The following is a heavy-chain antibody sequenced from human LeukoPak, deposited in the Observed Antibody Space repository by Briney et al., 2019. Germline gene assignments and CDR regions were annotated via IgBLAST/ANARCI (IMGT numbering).Heavy chain of an antibody. CDR2: IHTSGYT. D-gene: IGHD2-21*02. J-gene: IGHJ4*01. Sequence: PSETLSLTCTVSGGSISSYYWSWIRQPAGKGLEWIGRIHTSGYTNYNPSLKSRVTVSADTSKNQLSLKLNSVTAADTAVYYCARVDYYLYYFDYWGHGSLFTVSS. V-gene: IGHV4-4*07. CDR3: ARVDYYLYYFDY. CDR1: GGSISSYY.